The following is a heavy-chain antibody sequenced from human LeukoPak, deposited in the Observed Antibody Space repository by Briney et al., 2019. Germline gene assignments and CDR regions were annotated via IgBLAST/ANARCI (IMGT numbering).Heavy chain of an antibody. CDR2: IYYSGST. Sequence: SETLSLTCTVSGGSISSSSYYWGWLRQPPGKGLEWIGSIYYSGSTYYNPSLKSRVTISVDTSKNQFSLKLSSVTAADTAVYYCARENWASHWFDPWGQGTLVTVSS. D-gene: IGHD7-27*01. CDR3: ARENWASHWFDP. CDR1: GGSISSSSYY. J-gene: IGHJ5*02. V-gene: IGHV4-39*07.